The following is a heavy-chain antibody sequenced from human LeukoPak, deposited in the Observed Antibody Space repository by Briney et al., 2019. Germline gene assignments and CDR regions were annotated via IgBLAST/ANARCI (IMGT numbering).Heavy chain of an antibody. CDR3: ATVFGIAVAGTDY. V-gene: IGHV1-46*01. J-gene: IGHJ4*02. CDR2: INPSGGST. Sequence: ASVKVSCKASGYTFTTYYMHWVRQAPGQGFEWMGIINPSGGSTNYAQKFQGRVTMTEDTSTDTAYMELSSLRSEDTAVYYCATVFGIAVAGTDYWGQGTLVTVSS. CDR1: GYTFTTYY. D-gene: IGHD6-19*01.